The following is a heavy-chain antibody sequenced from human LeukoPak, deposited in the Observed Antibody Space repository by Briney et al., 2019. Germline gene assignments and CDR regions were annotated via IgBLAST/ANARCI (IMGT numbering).Heavy chain of an antibody. CDR3: ARRDSSGWYSFGDY. V-gene: IGHV5-51*01. J-gene: IGHJ4*02. D-gene: IGHD6-19*01. CDR1: GYSFTTYW. CDR2: IYPGDSDT. Sequence: GESLKISCKGSGYSFTTYWIGWVRQMPGKGLESMGIIYPGDSDTRYNPSFQGQVTISADKSISTAYLHWSSLKASDTAMYYCARRDSSGWYSFGDYWGQGTLVTVSS.